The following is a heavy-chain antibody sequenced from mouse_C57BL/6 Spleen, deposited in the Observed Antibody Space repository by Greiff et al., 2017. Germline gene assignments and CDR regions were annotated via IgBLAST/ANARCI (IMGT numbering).Heavy chain of an antibody. CDR2: INPSNGGT. V-gene: IGHV1-53*01. Sequence: QGQLQQPGTELVKPGASVKLSCKASGYTFTSYWMHWVKQRPGQGLEWIGNINPSNGGTNYNEKFESKATLTVDKSSSTAYMQLSSLTSEDSAVYYCARYYGNYWYFDVWGTGTTVTVSS. CDR1: GYTFTSYW. D-gene: IGHD2-1*01. J-gene: IGHJ1*03. CDR3: ARYYGNYWYFDV.